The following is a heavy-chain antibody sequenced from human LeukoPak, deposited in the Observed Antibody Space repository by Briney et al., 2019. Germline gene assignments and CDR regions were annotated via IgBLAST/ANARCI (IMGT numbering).Heavy chain of an antibody. Sequence: SETLSLTCTVSGGSISSYYWSWIRQPPGKGLEWIGHIYYSGSTNYNPSLKSRVTISVDTSKNQFSLKLSSVTAADTAVYYCARFKNDFWSGYPENYFDYWGQGTLVTVSS. CDR3: ARFKNDFWSGYPENYFDY. CDR2: IYYSGST. D-gene: IGHD3-3*01. J-gene: IGHJ4*02. CDR1: GGSISSYY. V-gene: IGHV4-59*01.